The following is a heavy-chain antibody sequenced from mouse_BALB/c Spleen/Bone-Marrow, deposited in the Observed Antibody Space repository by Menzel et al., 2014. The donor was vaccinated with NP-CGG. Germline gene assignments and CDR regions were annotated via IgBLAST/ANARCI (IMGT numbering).Heavy chain of an antibody. Sequence: VQLQQSGAELVKPGASVKLSCTASGFNIKDTYMHWVKQRPEQGLEWIGRIDPANGNTKYDPKFQGKATITADTSSKTAYLQLSSLTSEDTAVYYCASYYYGSSRFAYWGQGTLVTVSA. V-gene: IGHV14-3*02. CDR3: ASYYYGSSRFAY. CDR1: GFNIKDTY. J-gene: IGHJ3*01. D-gene: IGHD1-1*01. CDR2: IDPANGNT.